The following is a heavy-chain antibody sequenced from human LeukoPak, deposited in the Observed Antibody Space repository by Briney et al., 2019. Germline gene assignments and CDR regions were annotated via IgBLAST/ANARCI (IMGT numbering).Heavy chain of an antibody. CDR3: AKNERGYNYGDV. Sequence: GEPLKISSKPAGSSFTSYWISWVRQLPGKGLEWLGRIDPSDSYTNYSPSFQGHVTISADTSISTDYLQWSSLKASDTAMYYCAKNERGYNYGDVWGQGTTVTVSS. D-gene: IGHD5-18*01. CDR2: IDPSDSYT. CDR1: GSSFTSYW. J-gene: IGHJ6*02. V-gene: IGHV5-10-1*01.